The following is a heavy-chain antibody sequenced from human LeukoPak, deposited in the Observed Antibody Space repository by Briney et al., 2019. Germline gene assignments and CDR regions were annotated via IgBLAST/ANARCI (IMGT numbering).Heavy chain of an antibody. CDR3: AKASVAIPQYCNS. Sequence: GGSLRLSCAASGFTFGNYAMNWVRQAPGKGLEWVSTISGTGSSTYYADSAKGRFTISRDNSKDTLFLQLNSLTAADTAMYFCAKASVAIPQYCNSWGQGTLVTVSS. J-gene: IGHJ4*02. CDR2: ISGTGSST. CDR1: GFTFGNYA. V-gene: IGHV3-23*01. D-gene: IGHD2-2*02.